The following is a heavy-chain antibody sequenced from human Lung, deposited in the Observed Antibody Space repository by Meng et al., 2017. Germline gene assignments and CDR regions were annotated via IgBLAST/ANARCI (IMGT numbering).Heavy chain of an antibody. CDR1: GFTFTDHW. J-gene: IGHJ1*01. V-gene: IGHV3-74*01. CDR3: TNDRLNH. D-gene: IGHD1-1*01. CDR2: TNRDGTKP. Sequence: EVQLVESGGGSVPPGGSLRLSCAASGFTFTDHWMHWVRQGPGKGLVWVSRTNRDGTKPTYADSVKGRFTISRDNAKNTLYLQMNNLRAEDTAFYYCTNDRLNHWGQGALVTVSS.